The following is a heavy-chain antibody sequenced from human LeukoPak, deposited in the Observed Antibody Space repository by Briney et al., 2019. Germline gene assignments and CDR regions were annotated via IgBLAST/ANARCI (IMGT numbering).Heavy chain of an antibody. V-gene: IGHV4-39*01. CDR1: GDSVSSSNYY. Sequence: PSETLSLTCTVFGDSVSSSNYYWAWFRQPPGKGLDWIGSLYFDGRTYYSPSLESRVTVSVDTSKNQFALKLTSVTAADTAVYYCARHLAYDYVWGSYRSYYFDYWGQGTLVTVSS. D-gene: IGHD3-16*02. J-gene: IGHJ4*02. CDR2: LYFDGRT. CDR3: ARHLAYDYVWGSYRSYYFDY.